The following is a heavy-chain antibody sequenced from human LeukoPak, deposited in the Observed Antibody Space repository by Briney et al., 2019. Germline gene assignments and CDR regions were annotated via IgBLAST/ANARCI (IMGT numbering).Heavy chain of an antibody. CDR3: ARDLVSSGWLYYFDY. CDR2: ISYDGSNK. Sequence: GRSLRLSCAASGFTFSSYAMHLVRQAPGKGLELVAVISYDGSNKYYADSVKGRFTISRDNSKKPLYLQMNSLRAEDTAVYYCARDLVSSGWLYYFDYWGQGTLVTVSS. CDR1: GFTFSSYA. D-gene: IGHD6-19*01. V-gene: IGHV3-30-3*01. J-gene: IGHJ4*02.